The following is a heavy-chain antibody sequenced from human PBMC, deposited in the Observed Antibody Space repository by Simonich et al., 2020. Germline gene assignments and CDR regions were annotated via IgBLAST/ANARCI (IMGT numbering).Heavy chain of an antibody. J-gene: IGHJ6*02. CDR1: GFTFSSYS. CDR2: ISSSSSYI. V-gene: IGHV3-21*01. D-gene: IGHD6-19*01. CDR3: ARWIAVAGTGAYGMDV. Sequence: EVQLVESGGGLVKPGGSLRLSCAASGFTFSSYSMNWVRQAPGKGLEWVSSISSSSSYIYYADSVTGRFTIAIDNAKNSLYLQMNSLRAEDTAVYYCARWIAVAGTGAYGMDVWGQGTTVTVSS.